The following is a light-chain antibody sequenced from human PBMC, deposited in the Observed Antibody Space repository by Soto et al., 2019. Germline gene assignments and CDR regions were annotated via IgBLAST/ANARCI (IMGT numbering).Light chain of an antibody. J-gene: IGKJ1*01. Sequence: ETTLTQSPDTLSLSPGEGATLSCRASQIIGSAYLAWYQQKPGQAPRLLIFGASTRATGTPHRFSGSRSGTDFTLTISALESEDVAVYYCQHYGRSPSFGQGTKLEIK. V-gene: IGKV3-20*01. CDR1: QIIGSAY. CDR2: GAS. CDR3: QHYGRSPS.